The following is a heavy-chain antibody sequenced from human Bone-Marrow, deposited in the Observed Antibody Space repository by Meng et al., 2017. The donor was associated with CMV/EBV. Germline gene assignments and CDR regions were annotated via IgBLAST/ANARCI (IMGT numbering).Heavy chain of an antibody. CDR3: ARDGPAADRGYSYAMN. V-gene: IGHV1-2*02. Sequence: ASVKVSCKASGYTFTGYYMHWVRQAPGQGLEWMGWINPNSGGTNYAQKFQGRVTMTRDTSISTAYMELSSLRSEDTAVYYCARDGPAADRGYSYAMNWGQGTLVTVSS. D-gene: IGHD5-18*01. CDR2: INPNSGGT. J-gene: IGHJ4*02. CDR1: GYTFTGYY.